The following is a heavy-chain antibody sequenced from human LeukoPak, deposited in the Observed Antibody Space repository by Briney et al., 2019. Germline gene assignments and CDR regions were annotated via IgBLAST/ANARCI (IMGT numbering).Heavy chain of an antibody. CDR1: GGTFSSYA. V-gene: IGHV1-69*01. Sequence: SEKVSCKASGGTFSSYAISWVRQATGQGLEWMGGIIPIFGTANYAQKFQGRVTITADESTSTAYMELSSLRSEDTAVYYCARVSGGIRVGSYFDYWGQGTLVTVSS. CDR3: ARVSGGIRVGSYFDY. D-gene: IGHD1-14*01. CDR2: IIPIFGTA. J-gene: IGHJ4*02.